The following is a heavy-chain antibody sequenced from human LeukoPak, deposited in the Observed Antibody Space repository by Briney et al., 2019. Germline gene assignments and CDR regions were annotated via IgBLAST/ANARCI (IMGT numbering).Heavy chain of an antibody. V-gene: IGHV3-30*18. D-gene: IGHD4-11*01. CDR2: ISYDGSNK. Sequence: GGSLRLSWAASGFTFSSYGMHWVRQAPGKGLDWVAVISYDGSNKYYADSVKGRFTMSRDDSQTTVYLQMNSLRAEDTAVYYCAKDTDYHDLDYWGQGNLVIVSS. CDR1: GFTFSSYG. J-gene: IGHJ4*02. CDR3: AKDTDYHDLDY.